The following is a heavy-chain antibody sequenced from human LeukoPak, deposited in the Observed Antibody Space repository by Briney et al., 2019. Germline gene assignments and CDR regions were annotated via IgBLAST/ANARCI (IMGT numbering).Heavy chain of an antibody. D-gene: IGHD3-10*02. J-gene: IGHJ4*02. Sequence: GGSLRLSCAASGFTFSDYYMSWIRQAPGKGLEWVSYISSSGSTIYYADSVKGRFTISRDNAKNSLYLQMNSLRAEDTAVYYRATGEAMFAYYFDYWGQGTLVTVSS. CDR3: ATGEAMFAYYFDY. CDR2: ISSSGSTI. CDR1: GFTFSDYY. V-gene: IGHV3-11*01.